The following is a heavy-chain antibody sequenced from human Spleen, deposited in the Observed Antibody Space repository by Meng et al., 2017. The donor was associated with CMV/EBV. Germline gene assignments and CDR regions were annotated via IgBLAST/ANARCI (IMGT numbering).Heavy chain of an antibody. CDR1: GFTFSSYN. CDR3: ARDTSYSGSTGGGG. J-gene: IGHJ4*02. V-gene: IGHV3-21*01. D-gene: IGHD1-26*01. CDR2: ISSSSSYI. Sequence: GESLKISCAASGFTFSSYNMNWVRQAPGKGLEWVSSISSSSSYIYYADSVKGRFTISRDNAKNSLYLQMNSLRAEDTAVYYCARDTSYSGSTGGGGWGQGTLVTVSS.